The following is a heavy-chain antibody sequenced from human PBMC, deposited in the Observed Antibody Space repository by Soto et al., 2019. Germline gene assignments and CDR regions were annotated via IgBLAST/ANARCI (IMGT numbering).Heavy chain of an antibody. J-gene: IGHJ6*02. V-gene: IGHV6-1*01. CDR1: GDSVSSNSAA. CDR3: ARDQEDIVVVPAAGGYYYYYGMDV. Sequence: TLSLTCAISGDSVSSNSAAWNWIRQSPSRGLEWLGRTYYRSKWYNDYAVSVKSRITINPDTSKNQFSLQLNSVTPEDTAVYYCARDQEDIVVVPAAGGYYYYYGMDVWGQGTTVTV. D-gene: IGHD2-2*01. CDR2: TYYRSKWYN.